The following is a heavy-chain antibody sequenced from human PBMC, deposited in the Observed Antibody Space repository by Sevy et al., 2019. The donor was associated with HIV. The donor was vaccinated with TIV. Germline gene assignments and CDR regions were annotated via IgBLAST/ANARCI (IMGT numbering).Heavy chain of an antibody. Sequence: ASVKVSCKASGYTFTGHYLHWVRQAPGRGLEGMGWIDPISSGTNYAQKFKGRVTMARDTSISTAYMELSRLRFDDTAMYYCVRIRFQTGAFDSWGQGTLVTVSS. CDR3: VRIRFQTGAFDS. CDR2: IDPISSGT. CDR1: GYTFTGHY. V-gene: IGHV1-2*02. J-gene: IGHJ4*02. D-gene: IGHD7-27*01.